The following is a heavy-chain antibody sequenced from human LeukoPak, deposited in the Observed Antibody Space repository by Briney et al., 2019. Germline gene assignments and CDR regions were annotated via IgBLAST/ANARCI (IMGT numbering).Heavy chain of an antibody. V-gene: IGHV6-1*01. CDR1: GDSVSSNSAA. CDR3: ARSVPNYDYVWGSYRYYFDY. J-gene: IGHJ4*02. D-gene: IGHD3-16*02. Sequence: SQTLSLTCALSGDSVSSNSAAWNWIRQSPSRGLEWLGRTYYRSKWYNDYAVSVKSRITINPDTSKNQFSLQLNSVTPEDTAVYYCARSVPNYDYVWGSYRYYFDYWGQGTLVTVSS. CDR2: TYYRSKWYN.